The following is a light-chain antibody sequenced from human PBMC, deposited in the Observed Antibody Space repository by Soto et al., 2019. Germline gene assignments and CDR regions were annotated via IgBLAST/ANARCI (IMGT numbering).Light chain of an antibody. J-gene: IGKJ2*01. V-gene: IGKV3-20*01. CDR3: HQYGSSPPYT. CDR1: QSISNNY. Sequence: EVVLTQSPGTLSLSPGERATLSCRASQSISNNYLAWYQHKPGQAPRLLIYAASSRATGIPDRFSGSGSGTDFTLTISRLESEDLAVYYCHQYGSSPPYTFGQGTKLEIK. CDR2: AAS.